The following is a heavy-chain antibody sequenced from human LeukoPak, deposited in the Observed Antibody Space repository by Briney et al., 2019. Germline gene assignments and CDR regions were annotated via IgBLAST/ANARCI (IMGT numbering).Heavy chain of an antibody. Sequence: KSGGSLRLSCAASGFTFSSYGMHWVRQAPGKGLEWVAVISYDGSNKYYADSVKGRFTISRDNSKNTLYLQMNSLKAEDTAVYYCAKAIQLWILDYPNDYWGQGTLVTVSS. V-gene: IGHV3-30*18. CDR2: ISYDGSNK. D-gene: IGHD5-18*01. CDR3: AKAIQLWILDYPNDY. J-gene: IGHJ4*02. CDR1: GFTFSSYG.